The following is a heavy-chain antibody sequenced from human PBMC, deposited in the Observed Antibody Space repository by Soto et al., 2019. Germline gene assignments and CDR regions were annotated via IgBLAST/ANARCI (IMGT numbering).Heavy chain of an antibody. D-gene: IGHD6-13*01. V-gene: IGHV4-31*03. J-gene: IGHJ5*02. CDR1: GGSISSGGYC. CDR2: IYYSGST. Sequence: SETLSLTCTFSGGSISSGGYCLSWIRQHPGKGLEWIGYIYYSGSTYYNPSLKSRVTISVDTSKNQFSLKLSSVTAADTAVYYCASGSGSSSWYDWFDPWGQGTLVTVSS. CDR3: ASGSGSSSWYDWFDP.